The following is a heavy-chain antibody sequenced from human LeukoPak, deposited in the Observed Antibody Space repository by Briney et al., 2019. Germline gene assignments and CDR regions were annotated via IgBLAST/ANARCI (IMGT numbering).Heavy chain of an antibody. CDR3: ARGGTELDY. J-gene: IGHJ4*02. CDR1: GYTFTTYA. Sequence: ASVKVSCKSSGYTFTTYAMNWVRQAPGQGLEWMGWMNPNSGNTGYAQKFQGRVTMTRNTSISTAYMELSSLRSEDTAVYYCARGGTELDYWGQGTLVTVSS. D-gene: IGHD1-14*01. V-gene: IGHV1-8*02. CDR2: MNPNSGNT.